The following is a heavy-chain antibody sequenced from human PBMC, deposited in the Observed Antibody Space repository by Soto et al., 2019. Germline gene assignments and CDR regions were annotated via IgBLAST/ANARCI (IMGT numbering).Heavy chain of an antibody. J-gene: IGHJ6*02. CDR1: GFTFSNYA. CDR3: AKIDGEEQLVTYYYYYAMDV. Sequence: GRSLRFSCSASGFTFSNYAMRCVRQAPGKGLEWVSGISGSGDSTYYADSVKGRVTISRDNDKSTLYLQLNGLRAEDTAVYYCAKIDGEEQLVTYYYYYAMDVWGQGTTVTVSS. CDR2: ISGSGDST. D-gene: IGHD6-13*01. V-gene: IGHV3-23*01.